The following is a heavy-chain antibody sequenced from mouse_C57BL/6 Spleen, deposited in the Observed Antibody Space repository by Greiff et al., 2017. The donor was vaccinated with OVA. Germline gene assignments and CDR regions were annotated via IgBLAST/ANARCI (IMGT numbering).Heavy chain of an antibody. CDR1: GYTFTSYW. V-gene: IGHV1-69*01. D-gene: IGHD2-4*01. J-gene: IGHJ2*01. Sequence: QVQLQQPGAELVMPGASVKLSCKASGYTFTSYWMHWVKQRPGQGLEWIGEIDPSASYTNYNQKFKGKSTLTVDKSSSTAYMQLSSLTSEDSAVYYCARSNYDYDERNYFDYWGQGTTLTVSS. CDR3: ARSNYDYDERNYFDY. CDR2: IDPSASYT.